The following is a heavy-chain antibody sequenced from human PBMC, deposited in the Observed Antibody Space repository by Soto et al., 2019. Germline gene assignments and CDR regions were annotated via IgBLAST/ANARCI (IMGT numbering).Heavy chain of an antibody. CDR1: GYTFTSYG. CDR2: ISAYNGNT. J-gene: IGHJ6*02. CDR3: ARDKDRLRLGGNYYYITDV. D-gene: IGHD5-12*01. Sequence: ASVKVSCKASGYTFTSYGISWVRQAPGQGLEWMGWISAYNGNTNYAQKNQGRVTMTTDTSTSTAYMELRSLRSDDTAVYYCARDKDRLRLGGNYYYITDVWGQETTVTVSS. V-gene: IGHV1-18*01.